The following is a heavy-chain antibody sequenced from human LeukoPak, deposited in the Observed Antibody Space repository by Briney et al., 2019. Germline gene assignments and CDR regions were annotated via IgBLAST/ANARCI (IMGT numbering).Heavy chain of an antibody. V-gene: IGHV4-34*01. CDR3: ALTGTTLHYFDY. CDR2: INHSGST. CDR1: GGSFSGYY. Sequence: PSETLSLTCAVYGGSFSGYYWSWIRQPPGKGLEWIGEINHSGSTNYNPSLKSRVTISVDTSKNQFSLKLSSVTAADTAVYYCALTGTTLHYFDYWGQGTLVTVSS. D-gene: IGHD1-20*01. J-gene: IGHJ4*02.